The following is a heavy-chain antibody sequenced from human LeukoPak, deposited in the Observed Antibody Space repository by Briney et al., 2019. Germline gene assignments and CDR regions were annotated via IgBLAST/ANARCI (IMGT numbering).Heavy chain of an antibody. D-gene: IGHD2-2*01. J-gene: IGHJ6*02. CDR2: ISSSSSYI. V-gene: IGHV3-21*01. Sequence: GGSLRLSCAASGFTFSSYSMNWVRQAPGKGLEWVSSISSSSSYIYYADSVKGRFTISRDNAKNSLYLQMNSLRAEDTAVYYCARWYCSSTNCHSYYYGMDVWGHGTTVTVSS. CDR3: ARWYCSSTNCHSYYYGMDV. CDR1: GFTFSSYS.